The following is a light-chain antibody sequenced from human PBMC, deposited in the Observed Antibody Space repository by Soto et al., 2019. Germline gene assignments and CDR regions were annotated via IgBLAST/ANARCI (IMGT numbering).Light chain of an antibody. CDR3: SSYAGSDVFV. V-gene: IGLV2-8*01. J-gene: IGLJ1*01. CDR1: SSDVGAYNY. CDR2: EVS. Sequence: QSALTQPPSASGSPGQSVAISCTGTSSDVGAYNYVAWYQQHPGKVPKLMIYEVSKRPSGVPDRFSGSKSGNTASLTVSGLQAGDEADYYCSSYAGSDVFVFGTGTKVTVL.